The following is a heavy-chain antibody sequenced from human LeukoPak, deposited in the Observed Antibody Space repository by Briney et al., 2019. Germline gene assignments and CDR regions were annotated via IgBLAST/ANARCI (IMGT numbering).Heavy chain of an antibody. CDR1: GYPFSSCG. J-gene: IGHJ4*02. CDR3: ARNWGAGHPINFDY. V-gene: IGHV1-18*01. Sequence: ASVKVSCKTFGYPFSSCGINWVRQAPGQGLEWMGWISGYNGDTNYAQKFQGRVTMTTDTSINTAYMDLRRLRSDDTAVYYCARNWGAGHPINFDYWGQGTLVTVSS. CDR2: ISGYNGDT. D-gene: IGHD3-16*01.